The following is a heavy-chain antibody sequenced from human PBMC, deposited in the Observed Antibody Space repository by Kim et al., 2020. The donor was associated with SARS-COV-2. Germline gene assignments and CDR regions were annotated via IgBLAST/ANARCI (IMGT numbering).Heavy chain of an antibody. D-gene: IGHD6-13*01. V-gene: IGHV4-31*03. CDR1: GGSISSGGYY. Sequence: SETLSLTRTVSGGSISSGGYYWSWIRQHPGKGLEWIGYIYYSGSTYYNPSLKSRVTISVDTSKNQFSLKLSSVTAADTAVYYCARRAEISSSWYGGLYYYGMDVWGQGTTVTVSS. J-gene: IGHJ6*02. CDR3: ARRAEISSSWYGGLYYYGMDV. CDR2: IYYSGST.